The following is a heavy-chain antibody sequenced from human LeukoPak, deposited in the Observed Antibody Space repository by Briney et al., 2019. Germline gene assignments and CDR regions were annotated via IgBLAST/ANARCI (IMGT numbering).Heavy chain of an antibody. V-gene: IGHV4-34*01. CDR3: ARLPYGSGYWLHREGRDV. Sequence: SETLSLTCAVYGGSFSGYYWSWIRQPPEKGLEWIGEINHLGSTNYNPSLKSRVTISVDTSKKQFSLNLTSVTAADTAVYYCARLPYGSGYWLHREGRDVWGKGTTVTISS. CDR1: GGSFSGYY. CDR2: INHLGST. D-gene: IGHD3-10*01. J-gene: IGHJ6*04.